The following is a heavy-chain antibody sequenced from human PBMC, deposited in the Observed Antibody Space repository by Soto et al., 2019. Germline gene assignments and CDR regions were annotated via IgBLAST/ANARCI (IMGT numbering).Heavy chain of an antibody. CDR3: ARERSAGFGEPWHYP. J-gene: IGHJ5*02. V-gene: IGHV3-53*01. Sequence: GGSLRLSCAPSAFSVSRNYMTWVRRAPGKALEWVPIIYSDGRTNYADSVMGRFTISRDNSKNTVYLQMTSLSADDTAEYYCARERSAGFGEPWHYPWGRLPLVVVSS. CDR2: IYSDGRT. CDR1: AFSVSRNY. D-gene: IGHD3-10*01.